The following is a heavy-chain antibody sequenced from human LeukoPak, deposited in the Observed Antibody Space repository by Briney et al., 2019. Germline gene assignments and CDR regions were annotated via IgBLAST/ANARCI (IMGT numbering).Heavy chain of an antibody. CDR3: ARADYDYVWGSYRQYYFDY. CDR1: GFTFSSYT. J-gene: IGHJ4*02. Sequence: GGSLRLSCAASGFTFSSYTMNWVRQAPGKGLEWVSSISSSSSTIYYADSVKGRFTISRDNAKNSLYLQMNGLRAEDTAVYYCARADYDYVWGSYRQYYFDYWGQGTLVTVSS. V-gene: IGHV3-48*01. CDR2: ISSSSSTI. D-gene: IGHD3-16*02.